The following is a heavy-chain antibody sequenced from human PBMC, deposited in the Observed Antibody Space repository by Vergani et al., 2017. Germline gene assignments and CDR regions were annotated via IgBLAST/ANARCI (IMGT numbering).Heavy chain of an antibody. Sequence: QVQLQESGPGLVKPSQTLSLTCTVSGGSINSHNYYWSWIRQPAGKGLEWIGRLHTSGSTNYNPSLKRRVTMSEDTSKNQFSLNLTSVTAADTAVYYCARQGYCSSTSCYGYYYYYGMDVWGQGTTVTVSS. J-gene: IGHJ6*02. V-gene: IGHV4-61*02. D-gene: IGHD2-2*01. CDR2: LHTSGST. CDR1: GGSINSHNYY. CDR3: ARQGYCSSTSCYGYYYYYGMDV.